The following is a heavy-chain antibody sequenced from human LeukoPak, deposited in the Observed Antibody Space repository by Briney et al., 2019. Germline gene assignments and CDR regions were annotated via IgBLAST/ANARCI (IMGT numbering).Heavy chain of an antibody. CDR1: GGTFSNNG. CDR3: ARESSGTYFLDYFDY. J-gene: IGHJ4*02. D-gene: IGHD1-26*01. CDR2: IIASLDTT. Sequence: ASVKVSCKASGGTFSNNGLSWVRRAPGQGLEWMGGIIASLDTTKYAQKFQGRVTITADKSTSTVYMELSSLRSEDTAVYYCARESSGTYFLDYFDYWGQGTLVTVSS. V-gene: IGHV1-69*10.